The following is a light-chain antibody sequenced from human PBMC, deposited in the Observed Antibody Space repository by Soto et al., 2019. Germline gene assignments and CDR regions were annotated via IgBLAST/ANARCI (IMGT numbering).Light chain of an antibody. J-gene: IGKJ1*01. CDR2: FAS. CDR3: QQFNSYPRT. Sequence: DIQLTQSPSFLSASEGDRVTIACRASQGIGNLLAWYQQKPGKGPKLLICFASPFQSGVPSRFTGSGSGTEFTLTIRSLQPEDFATYYSQQFNSYPRTFGQGTKVEIK. V-gene: IGKV1-9*01. CDR1: QGIGNL.